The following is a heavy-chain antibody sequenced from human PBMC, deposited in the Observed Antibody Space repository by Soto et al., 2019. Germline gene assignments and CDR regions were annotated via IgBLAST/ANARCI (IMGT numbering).Heavy chain of an antibody. J-gene: IGHJ4*02. V-gene: IGHV3-23*01. CDR2: IRETGNT. D-gene: IGHD1-26*01. CDR1: GFTFSNYA. Sequence: GGSLRLSCAASGFTFSNYAMSWIRQAPGKELEWVSTIRETGNTYYADSVRGRFATSRDNSENTLYLQMSSLRAEDTAVYYCAKQQMGVIRALDYWGQGTLVTVSS. CDR3: AKQQMGVIRALDY.